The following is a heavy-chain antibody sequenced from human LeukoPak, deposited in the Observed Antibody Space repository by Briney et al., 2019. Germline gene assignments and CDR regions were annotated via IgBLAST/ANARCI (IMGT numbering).Heavy chain of an antibody. CDR1: GFTFSSYS. V-gene: IGHV3-21*01. CDR3: ARWSGSYYYYYGMDV. J-gene: IGHJ6*02. Sequence: PGGSLRLSCAASGFTFSSYSMNWVRQAPGKGLEWVSSISSSSSYIYYADSVKGRFTISRDNAKNSLYLQMNSLRAEDTAVYYCARWSGSYYYYYGMDVWGQGTTVTVSS. D-gene: IGHD1-26*01. CDR2: ISSSSSYI.